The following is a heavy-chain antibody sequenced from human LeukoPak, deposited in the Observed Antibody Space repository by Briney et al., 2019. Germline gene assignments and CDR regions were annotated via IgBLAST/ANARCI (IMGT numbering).Heavy chain of an antibody. CDR2: ISGSGGRI. CDR3: AKNPRLEGWIYFDS. CDR1: GFTFSSYS. Sequence: GGSLRLSCAASGFTFSSYSMSWVRQAPGKGLEWVSSISGSGGRIDYADSVKGRFTISRDNSKNTLSLQMNSLTAEDTAVYYYAKNPRLEGWIYFDSWGQGILVTVSS. J-gene: IGHJ4*02. V-gene: IGHV3-23*01. D-gene: IGHD1-1*01.